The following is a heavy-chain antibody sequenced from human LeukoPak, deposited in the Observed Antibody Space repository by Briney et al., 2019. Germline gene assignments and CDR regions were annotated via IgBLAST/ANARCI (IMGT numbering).Heavy chain of an antibody. J-gene: IGHJ4*02. D-gene: IGHD5-24*01. V-gene: IGHV3-48*01. CDR3: ARDYKYAFDN. CDR2: IGIDSGNT. CDR1: GFTFSDYS. Sequence: GGSLRLSCAASGFTFSDYSMNWGRQAPGKGLEWISYIGIDSGNTNYADSVKGRFTISGDKAKNSLYLQMNSVRVEDTAVYYCARDYKYAFDNWGQGTLVTVSS.